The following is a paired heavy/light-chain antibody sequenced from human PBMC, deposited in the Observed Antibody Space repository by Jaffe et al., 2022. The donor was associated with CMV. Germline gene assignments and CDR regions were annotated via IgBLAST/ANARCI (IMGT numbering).Heavy chain of an antibody. CDR2: ISGRGYTI. CDR3: IPATIFDY. CDR1: GFTFSDYY. Sequence: QVQLVESGGGLVKPGGSLRLSCAASGFTFSDYYMSWIRQAPGKGLEWVSYISGRGYTIYYADSVKGRFTISRDNAKNSLYLQMDNLRAEDTALYYCIPATIFDYWGQGTLVTVSS. V-gene: IGHV3-11*01. J-gene: IGHJ4*02. D-gene: IGHD2-2*01.
Light chain of an antibody. CDR2: AAS. CDR1: QGIGNY. Sequence: DIQMTQSPSSLSASVGDRVTITCRASQGIGNYLAWFQQKPGKAPESLIYAASILQTGVPSKFSGSGSGTDFTLTISSLQPEDFATYYCQQYNSYPYTFGQGTKLEIK. CDR3: QQYNSYPYT. V-gene: IGKV1-16*02. J-gene: IGKJ2*01.